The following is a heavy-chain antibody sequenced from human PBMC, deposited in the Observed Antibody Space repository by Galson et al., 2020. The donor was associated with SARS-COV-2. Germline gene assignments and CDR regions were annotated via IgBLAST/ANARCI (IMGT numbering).Heavy chain of an antibody. CDR2: IKSKTDGGTT. D-gene: IGHD4-17*01. CDR1: GFTFGIVW. Sequence: GGSLRLSCAASGFTFGIVWMYWVRQAPGKGLEWVGRIKSKTDGGTTDYAAPVKGRFTISRDDSKEIVYLEMQTLKIEDTAVYYCTTATDDYGDYGYYYYYNMDVWGQGTTVTVSS. J-gene: IGHJ6*02. CDR3: TTATDDYGDYGYYYYYNMDV. V-gene: IGHV3-15*07.